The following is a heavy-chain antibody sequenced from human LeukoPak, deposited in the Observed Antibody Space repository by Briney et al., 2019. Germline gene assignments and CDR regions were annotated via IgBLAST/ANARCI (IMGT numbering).Heavy chain of an antibody. Sequence: ASVKVSCKASGYTFTSYGISWVRQAPGQGLEWMGWISAYNGNTNYAQKLQGRVTMTTDTSTSTACMELRSLRSDDTAVYYCAGDYGDSDYYYYGMDVWGQGTTVTVSS. V-gene: IGHV1-18*01. J-gene: IGHJ6*02. CDR2: ISAYNGNT. CDR1: GYTFTSYG. CDR3: AGDYGDSDYYYYGMDV. D-gene: IGHD4-17*01.